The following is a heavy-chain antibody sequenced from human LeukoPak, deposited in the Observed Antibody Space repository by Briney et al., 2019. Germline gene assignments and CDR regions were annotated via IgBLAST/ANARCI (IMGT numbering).Heavy chain of an antibody. CDR3: ATCNGYSSSCRGAFDI. D-gene: IGHD6-13*01. Sequence: ASVKVSCKASGGTFNNYAINWVRQATGQGLEWMGWMNPNSGNTGYAQKFQGRVTITRNTSISTAYMELSSLRSEDTAVYYCATCNGYSSSCRGAFDIWGQGTMVTVSS. J-gene: IGHJ3*02. CDR2: MNPNSGNT. CDR1: GGTFNNYA. V-gene: IGHV1-8*03.